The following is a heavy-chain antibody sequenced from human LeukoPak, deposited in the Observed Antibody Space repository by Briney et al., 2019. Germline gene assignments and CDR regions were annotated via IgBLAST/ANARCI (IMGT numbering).Heavy chain of an antibody. CDR1: GGSVSGYY. Sequence: PSETLSLTCGVSGGSVSGYYWGWIRQHPGRGLEWIVYVYYSGSTNYTPSFKSRITISVDTSRNQFSLQLRSVTAADPAVYYCARIHSYCRGGACYILDNWGQGTLVAVSS. V-gene: IGHV4-59*02. D-gene: IGHD2-15*01. CDR2: VYYSGST. J-gene: IGHJ4*02. CDR3: ARIHSYCRGGACYILDN.